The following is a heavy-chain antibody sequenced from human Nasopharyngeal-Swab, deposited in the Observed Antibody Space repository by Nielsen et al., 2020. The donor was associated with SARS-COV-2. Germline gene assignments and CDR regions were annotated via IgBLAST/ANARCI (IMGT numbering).Heavy chain of an antibody. CDR3: ARGQAPLLRFLEWARNWFDP. CDR2: IYTSGST. J-gene: IGHJ5*02. D-gene: IGHD3-3*01. Sequence: SETLSLTCTVSGGSISSYYWSWIRQPAGKGLEWIGRIYTSGSTNYNPSLKSRVTMSVDTSKNQFSLKLSSVTAADTAVYYCARGQAPLLRFLEWARNWFDPWGQGTLVTVSS. V-gene: IGHV4-4*07. CDR1: GGSISSYY.